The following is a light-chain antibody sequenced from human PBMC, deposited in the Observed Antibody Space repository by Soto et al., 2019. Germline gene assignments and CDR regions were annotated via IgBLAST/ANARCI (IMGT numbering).Light chain of an antibody. CDR3: QQYNTWPET. Sequence: EIVITHSAAPPSVSPGERAPPSSRASQSVTSNLAWYQQKPGQAPRLLIYGASTRATGIPARFSGSGSGTEFTLTISRLQSEDFAIYFCQQYNTWPETFGQGTKV. J-gene: IGKJ1*01. CDR1: QSVTSN. V-gene: IGKV3-15*01. CDR2: GAS.